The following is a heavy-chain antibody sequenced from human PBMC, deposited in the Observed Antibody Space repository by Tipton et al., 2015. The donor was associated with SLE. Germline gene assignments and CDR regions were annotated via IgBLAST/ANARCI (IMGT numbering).Heavy chain of an antibody. J-gene: IGHJ4*02. V-gene: IGHV3-11*01. Sequence: SLRLSCAAFGFSFSDYYMNRIRQAPGKGLEWVSYISSSGTTIYYADSVKGRFTISRDNAKNSLYLQMNSLRAEDTAVYYCARDPGGYCTGGVCYYFDYWGQGTLVTVSS. CDR1: GFSFSDYY. CDR2: ISSSGTTI. D-gene: IGHD2-8*02. CDR3: ARDPGGYCTGGVCYYFDY.